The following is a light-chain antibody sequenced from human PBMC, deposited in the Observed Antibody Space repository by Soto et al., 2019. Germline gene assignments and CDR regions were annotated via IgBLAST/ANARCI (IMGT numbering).Light chain of an antibody. Sequence: DILMTQSPSTLSVSVGARVTITGRASQTIISWLAWYQQKPGKAPKLLIYKASTLKSGVPSRFSGSGSGTDFTLTINSLQPEDFATYYCQQAASFPITFGQGTRLEIK. V-gene: IGKV1-5*03. CDR1: QTIISW. CDR3: QQAASFPIT. J-gene: IGKJ5*01. CDR2: KAS.